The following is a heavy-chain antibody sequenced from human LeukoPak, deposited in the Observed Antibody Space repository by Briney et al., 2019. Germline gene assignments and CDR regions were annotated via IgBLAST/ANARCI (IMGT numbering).Heavy chain of an antibody. V-gene: IGHV3-23*01. Sequence: PGGSPRLSCAASGFTFSSYALHWVRQAPGKGLEWVSAISGSGGSTYYADSVKGRFTISRDNSKNTLYLQMNSLRAEDTAVYYCVKGLSQWLPAAMVADDYWGQGTLVTVSS. CDR3: VKGLSQWLPAAMVADDY. J-gene: IGHJ4*02. D-gene: IGHD2-2*01. CDR1: GFTFSSYA. CDR2: ISGSGGST.